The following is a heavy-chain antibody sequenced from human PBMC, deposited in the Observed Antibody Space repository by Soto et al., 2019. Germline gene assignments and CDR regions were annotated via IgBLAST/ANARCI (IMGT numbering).Heavy chain of an antibody. CDR3: ATSDTYSSSSPDYFDY. CDR2: IWYDGSNK. Sequence: GGSLRLSCAASGFTFSSYGMHWVRQAPGKGLEWVAVIWYDGSNKYYADSVKGRFTISRDNSKNTLYLQMNSLRAEDTAVYYCATSDTYSSSSPDYFDYWGQGTLVTVSS. CDR1: GFTFSSYG. V-gene: IGHV3-33*01. D-gene: IGHD6-6*01. J-gene: IGHJ4*02.